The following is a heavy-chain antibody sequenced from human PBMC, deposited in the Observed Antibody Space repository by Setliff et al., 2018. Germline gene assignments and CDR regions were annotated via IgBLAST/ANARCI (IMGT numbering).Heavy chain of an antibody. D-gene: IGHD2-2*01. CDR3: AKDWNPSTYWYTDYFDS. CDR2: ISVYNGKI. V-gene: IGHV1-18*01. Sequence: ASVKVSCKASGYTFTSYGFSWVRQAPGQGLEWMGWISVYNGKIKYAQKFQGRFTISRDNSKNTLYLQMNSLRAEDTAIYYCAKDWNPSTYWYTDYFDSWGQGTLVTVSS. J-gene: IGHJ4*02. CDR1: GYTFTSYG.